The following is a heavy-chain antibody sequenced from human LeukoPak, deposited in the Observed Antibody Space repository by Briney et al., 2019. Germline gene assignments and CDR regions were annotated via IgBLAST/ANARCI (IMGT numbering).Heavy chain of an antibody. J-gene: IGHJ3*02. V-gene: IGHV1-69*04. CDR2: IIPILGIA. Sequence: SVKVSCKASGGTFSSYAISWVRQAPGQGLEWMGRIIPILGIANCAQKFQGRVTITADKSTSTAYMELRSLRSADTAVYYCAAMGITGTTDAFDIWGQGTMVTVSS. D-gene: IGHD1-14*01. CDR3: AAMGITGTTDAFDI. CDR1: GGTFSSYA.